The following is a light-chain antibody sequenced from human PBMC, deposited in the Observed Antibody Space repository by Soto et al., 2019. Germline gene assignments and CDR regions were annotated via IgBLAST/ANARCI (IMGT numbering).Light chain of an antibody. Sequence: QSALSQPASMSGSPGQSITISCTGTSSDVGGYNYVSWYRQYPGNAPKLIIYDVNNRPSEVSNRFSGSKSGNTASLTISGLQAEDEADYYCSSHSSSSTLVVFGGGTKLTVL. CDR3: SSHSSSSTLVV. CDR2: DVN. J-gene: IGLJ2*01. CDR1: SSDVGGYNY. V-gene: IGLV2-14*03.